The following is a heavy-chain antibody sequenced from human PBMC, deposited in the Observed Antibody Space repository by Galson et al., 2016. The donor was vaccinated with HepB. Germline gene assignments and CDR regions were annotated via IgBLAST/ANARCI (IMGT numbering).Heavy chain of an antibody. D-gene: IGHD1-1*01. CDR2: ISHDGGSK. V-gene: IGHV3-30*18. J-gene: IGHJ4*02. Sequence: SLRLSCAASGFTFSGYGMHWVRQAPGKGLEWVAIISHDGGSKYYGDSVKGRFTISRDNSKNTVYLEMHTLRPEDTAVYYWVKHLWNDGDSWGEGTPVTVSS. CDR3: VKHLWNDGDS. CDR1: GFTFSGYG.